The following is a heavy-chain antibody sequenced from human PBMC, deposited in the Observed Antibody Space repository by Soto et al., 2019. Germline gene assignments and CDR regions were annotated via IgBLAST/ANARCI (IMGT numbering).Heavy chain of an antibody. CDR2: IFSNDEK. Sequence: QVTLKESGPVLVKPTETLTLTCTVSGFSLSNARMGVSWIRQPPGKALEWLAHIFSNDEKSYSTSLKSRLTISKDTSKSQVVLTMTNMDPVDTATYYCARIELRYFDWSHGDYYYYGMDVWGQGTTVTVSS. J-gene: IGHJ6*02. V-gene: IGHV2-26*01. D-gene: IGHD3-9*01. CDR3: ARIELRYFDWSHGDYYYYGMDV. CDR1: GFSLSNARMG.